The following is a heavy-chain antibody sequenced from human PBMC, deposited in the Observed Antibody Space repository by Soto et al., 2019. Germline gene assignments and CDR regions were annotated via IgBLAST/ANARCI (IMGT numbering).Heavy chain of an antibody. CDR1: GFIFSTYS. CDR3: ASLNPEWFTSGEITY. CDR2: ISSSSATI. V-gene: IGHV3-48*02. D-gene: IGHD3-3*01. Sequence: EVQLVESGGGLVQPGGSLRLSCAASGFIFSTYSMNWVRQAPGKGLEWLSYISSSSATIYYADSVKGRFTISRDNARSSLFLQMNSLRDEDTAVYYCASLNPEWFTSGEITYWGQGTLVTVSS. J-gene: IGHJ4*02.